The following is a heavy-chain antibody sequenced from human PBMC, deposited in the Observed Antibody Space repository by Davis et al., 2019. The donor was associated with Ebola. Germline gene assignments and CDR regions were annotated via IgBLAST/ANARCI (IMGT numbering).Heavy chain of an antibody. V-gene: IGHV4-34*01. CDR1: GGSFSGYY. D-gene: IGHD2-2*02. CDR3: ARGYTGWFDP. CDR2: INHSGST. Sequence: SETLSLTCAVYGGSFSGYYWSWIRQPPGKGLEWIGEINHSGSTNYNQSLKSRVTISVDTSKNQFSLKLSPVTVADTAVYYCARGYTGWFDPWGQGTLVTVSS. J-gene: IGHJ5*02.